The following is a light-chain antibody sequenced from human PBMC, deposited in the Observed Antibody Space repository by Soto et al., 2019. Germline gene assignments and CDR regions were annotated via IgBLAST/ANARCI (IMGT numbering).Light chain of an antibody. Sequence: EIANTQCPSTLSVSPGERATLSCRTSLSVSVYLDWYQQKPGQAPSLLIYGASTRATGTPARFSGSGSGTEFTLTISSLQSEDFAVYYCQQYIRWPLTFGGGTK. V-gene: IGKV3-15*01. CDR1: LSVSVY. CDR3: QQYIRWPLT. CDR2: GAS. J-gene: IGKJ4*01.